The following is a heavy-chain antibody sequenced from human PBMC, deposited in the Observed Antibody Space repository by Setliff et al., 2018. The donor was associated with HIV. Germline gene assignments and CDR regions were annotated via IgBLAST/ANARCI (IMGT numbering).Heavy chain of an antibody. Sequence: GASVKVSCKASGFTFIDYYIHWVRQAPGQGLEWMGWINPNSGGTNYAQKFQGRVIMTRDTSFNTAYMGLSRLRSDDTAVYYCARDDHGDPFDYWGQGTLVTVSS. D-gene: IGHD4-17*01. CDR3: ARDDHGDPFDY. CDR2: INPNSGGT. J-gene: IGHJ4*02. V-gene: IGHV1-2*02. CDR1: GFTFIDYY.